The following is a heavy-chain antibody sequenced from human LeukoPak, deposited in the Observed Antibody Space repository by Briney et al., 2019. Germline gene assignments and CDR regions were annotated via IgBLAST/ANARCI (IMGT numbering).Heavy chain of an antibody. D-gene: IGHD6-19*01. CDR1: KFTFSSYG. Sequence: GGSLRLSCAASKFTFSSYGMHWVRQAPGKGLEWVAVIWSDGSNKYYADSVKGRFTISRDNSKNTLCLQMNSLRAEDTAVYYCAGTSSGPERRGMDVWGQGTTVTVSS. V-gene: IGHV3-33*01. CDR2: IWSDGSNK. J-gene: IGHJ6*02. CDR3: AGTSSGPERRGMDV.